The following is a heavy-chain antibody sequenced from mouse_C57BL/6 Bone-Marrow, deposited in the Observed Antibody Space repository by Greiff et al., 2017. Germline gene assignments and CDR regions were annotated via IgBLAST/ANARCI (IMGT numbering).Heavy chain of an antibody. CDR1: GYTFTSYG. J-gene: IGHJ3*01. CDR3: ARERLRWFAD. D-gene: IGHD2-4*01. CDR2: IYPRSGNT. V-gene: IGHV1-81*01. Sequence: VQLQQSGAELARPGASVKLSCKASGYTFTSYGISWVKQRTGQGLEWIGEIYPRSGNTYYNEKFKGKATLTADKSSSTAYMELRSLTSEGSAVYFCARERLRWFADGGQGTLVTVSA.